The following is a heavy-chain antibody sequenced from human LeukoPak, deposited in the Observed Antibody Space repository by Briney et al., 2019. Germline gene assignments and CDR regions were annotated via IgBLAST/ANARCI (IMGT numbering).Heavy chain of an antibody. J-gene: IGHJ5*02. Sequence: SVKVSCKASGGTFSSYAISWVRQAPGQGLEWMGGIIPIFGTANYAQKFQGRVTIIADESTSTAYMELSSLRSEDTAVYYCAVKVEAEGGNWFDPWGQGTLVTVSS. CDR1: GGTFSSYA. V-gene: IGHV1-69*01. CDR2: IIPIFGTA. CDR3: AVKVEAEGGNWFDP. D-gene: IGHD5-24*01.